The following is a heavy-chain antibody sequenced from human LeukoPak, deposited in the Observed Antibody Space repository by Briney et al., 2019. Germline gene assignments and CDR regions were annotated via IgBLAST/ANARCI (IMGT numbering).Heavy chain of an antibody. D-gene: IGHD5-24*01. CDR3: VRHISTNTGYFDS. CDR2: VYYDGTS. CDR1: GGSINSHSYY. Sequence: SETLSLTCTVSGGSINSHSYYWGWIRQPPGRGLEWIGSVYYDGTSYSNPSLKTRVGVFVDTSRDQFSLDLDFVTAADTALYYCVRHISTNTGYFDSCGQGTLVSVSS. J-gene: IGHJ4*02. V-gene: IGHV4-39*01.